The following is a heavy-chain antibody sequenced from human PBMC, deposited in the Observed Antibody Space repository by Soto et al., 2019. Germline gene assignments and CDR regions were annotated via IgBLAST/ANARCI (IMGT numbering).Heavy chain of an antibody. D-gene: IGHD2-2*01. Sequence: GGSLRLSCAASGFTFSSYGMHWVRQAPGKGLEWVAVIWYDGSNKYYADSVKGRFTISRDNSKNTLYLQMNSLRAEDTAVYYCASEARKARTSIDYWGQGTLVTVSS. J-gene: IGHJ4*02. CDR3: ASEARKARTSIDY. V-gene: IGHV3-33*01. CDR2: IWYDGSNK. CDR1: GFTFSSYG.